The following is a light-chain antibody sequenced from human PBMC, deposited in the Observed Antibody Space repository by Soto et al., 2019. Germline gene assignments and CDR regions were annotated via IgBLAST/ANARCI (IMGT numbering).Light chain of an antibody. V-gene: IGKV3-15*01. CDR3: QQYNNWPYS. CDR1: QGVTTN. CDR2: DVS. J-gene: IGKJ5*01. Sequence: EILMTQSPATLSVSQGERVTLSCRAGQGVTTNFAWYQQKSGQSPKLLIYDVSSRDTGVPSRFSGTGSETDFTLTISGLQSEDSAIYFCQQYNNWPYSFGQGTRLEIK.